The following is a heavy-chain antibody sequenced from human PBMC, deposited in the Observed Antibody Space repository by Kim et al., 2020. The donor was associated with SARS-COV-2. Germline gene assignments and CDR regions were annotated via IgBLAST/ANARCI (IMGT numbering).Heavy chain of an antibody. V-gene: IGHV1-46*01. J-gene: IGHJ4*02. CDR2: ITPIDGFT. CDR3: ARDNTDWSFDY. Sequence: ASVKVSCKASRYTFTSHKIHWVRQAPGQGLEWMGIITPIDGFTTYAQDLQDRVTMTSDTSTTTVTMELSSLRSGDTAVYFCARDNTDWSFDYWGQGTLVTVSS. CDR1: RYTFTSHK. D-gene: IGHD3-9*01.